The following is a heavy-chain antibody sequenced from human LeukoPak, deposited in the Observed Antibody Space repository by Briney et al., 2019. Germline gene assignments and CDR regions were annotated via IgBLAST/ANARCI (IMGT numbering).Heavy chain of an antibody. Sequence: PGGSLRLSCAASGFSFSHYAMTRVRQAPGKGLEWVTVISGSGDNTYYANSVKGRFTISRDNSKNTVYLQMDSLRAEDTAVYICVRGFYSGSYYYLDNWGQGTQVTVSS. D-gene: IGHD1-26*01. CDR3: VRGFYSGSYYYLDN. CDR2: ISGSGDNT. J-gene: IGHJ4*02. V-gene: IGHV3-23*01. CDR1: GFSFSHYA.